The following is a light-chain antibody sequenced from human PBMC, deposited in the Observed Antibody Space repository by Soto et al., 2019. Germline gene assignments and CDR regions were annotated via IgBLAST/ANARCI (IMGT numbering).Light chain of an antibody. V-gene: IGKV4-1*01. CDR2: WAS. CDR1: QSVLYSSDNKNY. CDR3: QQYYSTLLT. Sequence: DIVMTQSPDSLAVSLGERATINCKSSQSVLYSSDNKNYLAWYQQKPGQPPKLLIYWASTRESGVPDRFSGSGSGTDVTLTISSLQAEDVAVYFCQQYYSTLLTFGQGTRLEIQ. J-gene: IGKJ5*01.